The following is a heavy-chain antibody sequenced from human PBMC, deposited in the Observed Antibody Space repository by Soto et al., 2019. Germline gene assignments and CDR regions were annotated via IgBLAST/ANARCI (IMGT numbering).Heavy chain of an antibody. J-gene: IGHJ6*02. CDR1: GYTFTSYG. D-gene: IGHD2-2*01. Sequence: ASVKVSCKASGYTFTSYGISWVRQAPGQGLEWMGWINAGNGNTKYSQKFQGRVTITRDTSASTAYMELSSLRSDDTAVYYCAREDRDRETGLVPAAIDGMDVWGQGTTVTVSS. V-gene: IGHV1-18*01. CDR2: INAGNGNT. CDR3: AREDRDRETGLVPAAIDGMDV.